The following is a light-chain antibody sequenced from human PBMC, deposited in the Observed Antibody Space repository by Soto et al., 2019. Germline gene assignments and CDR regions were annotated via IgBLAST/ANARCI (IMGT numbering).Light chain of an antibody. V-gene: IGLV1-44*01. CDR2: TTN. J-gene: IGLJ3*02. CDR3: AAWDDSLNGPV. Sequence: QAVLTQPTSAPVTPGQRVSISCSGSSSNIGKNTVNWYQQFPETAPRLLIYTTNQRPSGVPDRFSGSKSGTSASLAISGLQSEDEADYYCAAWDDSLNGPVFGGGTQLTVL. CDR1: SSNIGKNT.